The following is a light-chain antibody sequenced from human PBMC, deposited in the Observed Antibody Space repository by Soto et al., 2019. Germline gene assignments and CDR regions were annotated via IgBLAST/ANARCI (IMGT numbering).Light chain of an antibody. J-gene: IGKJ1*01. CDR3: QQYGALERT. V-gene: IGKV3-20*01. CDR2: GAS. Sequence: EIVLTQSPGTLSLSPGERVTLSCRASQSISSNYLAWYQQKPGQSHRLLIYGASTRATGIPDRFSGSGSGTDLTRTVSRLEPEDFAVYYCQQYGALERTFGQGTKV. CDR1: QSISSNY.